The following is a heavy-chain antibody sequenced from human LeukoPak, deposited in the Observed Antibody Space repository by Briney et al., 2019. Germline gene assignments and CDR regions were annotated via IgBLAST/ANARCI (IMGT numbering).Heavy chain of an antibody. Sequence: GGSLRLSCAASGFTFSTYEMNWVRQAPGKGLEWISYISGSGSAIYYTDSVKGRFTISRDNAKNSLYLQMNSLRAEDTAVYYCARSWDRITFIGFDPWGQGTLVTVSS. CDR3: ARSWDRITFIGFDP. CDR2: ISGSGSAI. D-gene: IGHD2/OR15-2a*01. J-gene: IGHJ5*02. CDR1: GFTFSTYE. V-gene: IGHV3-48*03.